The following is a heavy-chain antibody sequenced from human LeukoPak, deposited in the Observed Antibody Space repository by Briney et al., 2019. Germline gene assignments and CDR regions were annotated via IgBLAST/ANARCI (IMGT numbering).Heavy chain of an antibody. CDR2: IYYSGST. D-gene: IGHD3-10*01. Sequence: ASETLSLTCTVSGGSISSSSYYWGWIRQPPGKGLEWIGSIYYSGSTYYNPSLKSRVTISVDTSKNQFSLKLSSVTAADTAVYYCAGFSGSYYKLHDYWGQGTLVTVSS. V-gene: IGHV4-39*01. J-gene: IGHJ4*02. CDR3: AGFSGSYYKLHDY. CDR1: GGSISSSSYY.